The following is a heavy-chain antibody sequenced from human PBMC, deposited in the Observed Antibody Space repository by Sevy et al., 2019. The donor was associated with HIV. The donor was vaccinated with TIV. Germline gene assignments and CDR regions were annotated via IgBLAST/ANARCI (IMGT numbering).Heavy chain of an antibody. CDR1: GFTFSSYA. V-gene: IGHV3-23*01. J-gene: IGHJ4*02. CDR2: ISASGGST. CDR3: AQDWWAKDIVVVVAATTSMGY. Sequence: GGSLRLSCAASGFTFSSYAMSWVRQAPGKGLEWVSAISASGGSTYYSDSVKGRFTISRDNSKNTLYLHMDSLRAEDTAVYYCAQDWWAKDIVVVVAATTSMGYWGQGTLVTVSS. D-gene: IGHD2-15*01.